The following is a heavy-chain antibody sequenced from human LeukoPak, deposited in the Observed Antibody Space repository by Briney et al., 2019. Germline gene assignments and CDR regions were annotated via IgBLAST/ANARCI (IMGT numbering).Heavy chain of an antibody. Sequence: SETLSLTCTVSDDSISDYYRGWIRQPPGKGLEWIGYIYYSGSTNYNPSLKSRVTISVNTSKNQFSLKLSSVTAADTAVYYCARLLMVRGEGYGMDVWGQGTTVTVSS. CDR3: ARLLMVRGEGYGMDV. D-gene: IGHD3-10*01. J-gene: IGHJ6*02. V-gene: IGHV4-59*08. CDR1: DDSISDYY. CDR2: IYYSGST.